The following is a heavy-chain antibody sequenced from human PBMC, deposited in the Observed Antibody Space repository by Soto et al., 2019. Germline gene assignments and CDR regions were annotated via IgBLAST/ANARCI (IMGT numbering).Heavy chain of an antibody. CDR3: AQTHGWPGFDY. CDR1: GGSISSRY. J-gene: IGHJ4*02. CDR2: IYNGEST. Sequence: QVQLQESGPGLVKPSETMSLTCTASGGSISSRYWNWIRQPPRKGLEWIGHIYNGESTNYNPSLKSRVMISVDTSKNHFSLKLGCVTAADTAVYYWAQTHGWPGFDYWGQGILVTVSS. V-gene: IGHV4-59*01. D-gene: IGHD6-19*01.